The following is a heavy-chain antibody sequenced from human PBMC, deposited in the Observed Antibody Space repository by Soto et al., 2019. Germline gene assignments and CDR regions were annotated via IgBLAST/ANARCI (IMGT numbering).Heavy chain of an antibody. D-gene: IGHD5-12*01. J-gene: IGHJ4*02. CDR1: GFTFEDYV. V-gene: IGHV3-9*01. Sequence: GGSLRLSCAASGFTFEDYVMHWVRQASGKGLEWVSSISWNSGNIGYADSVKGRFTISRDNAKNSLYLQMNSLRAEDTALYYCAKEHSGYEGYFDYWGQGTLVTVSS. CDR3: AKEHSGYEGYFDY. CDR2: ISWNSGNI.